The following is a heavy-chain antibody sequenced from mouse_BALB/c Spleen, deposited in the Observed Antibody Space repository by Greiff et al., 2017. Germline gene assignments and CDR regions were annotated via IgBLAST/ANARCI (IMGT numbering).Heavy chain of an antibody. CDR2: IYPGDGST. CDR1: GYTFTSYY. Sequence: VQLQQSGPELVKPGASVKMSCKASGYTFTSYYIHWVKQRPGQGLEWIGWIYPGDGSTKYNEKFKGKTTLTADKSSSTAYMLLSSLTSEDSAIYFCARRGFITTVVLDYWGQGTTLTVSS. V-gene: IGHV1S56*01. D-gene: IGHD1-1*01. CDR3: ARRGFITTVVLDY. J-gene: IGHJ2*01.